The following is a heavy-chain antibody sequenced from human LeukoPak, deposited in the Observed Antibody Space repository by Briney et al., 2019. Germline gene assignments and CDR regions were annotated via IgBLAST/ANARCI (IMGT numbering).Heavy chain of an antibody. CDR3: ARIYGSGSPR. V-gene: IGHV1-8*01. D-gene: IGHD3-10*01. CDR2: MNPNSGNT. CDR1: GYTFTSYD. J-gene: IGHJ4*02. Sequence: GASVKVSCKASGYTFTSYDINWVRQATGQGLEWMGWMNPNSGNTGYAQKFQGRVTITTDESTSTAYMELSSLRSEDTAVYYCARIYGSGSPRWGQGTLVTVSS.